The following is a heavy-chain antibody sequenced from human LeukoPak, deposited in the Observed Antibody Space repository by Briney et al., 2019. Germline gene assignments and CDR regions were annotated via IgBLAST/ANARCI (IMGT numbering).Heavy chain of an antibody. Sequence: SETLSLTCTVSGGSISSGSYYWSWVRQPAGKGLEWSGHIYTSGSTNYNPSLKSRVTISVDTSKNQFSLKLSSVTAADTAVYYCAISSGGNSPFDYWGQGTLVTVSS. D-gene: IGHD2-15*01. CDR3: AISSGGNSPFDY. V-gene: IGHV4-61*09. J-gene: IGHJ4*02. CDR2: IYTSGST. CDR1: GGSISSGSYY.